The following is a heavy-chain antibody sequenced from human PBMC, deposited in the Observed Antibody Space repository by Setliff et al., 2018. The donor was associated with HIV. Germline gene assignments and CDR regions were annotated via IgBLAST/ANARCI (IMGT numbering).Heavy chain of an antibody. CDR3: ARAWGSGVGSSAY. V-gene: IGHV3-11*05. CDR2: ISGSTNYT. J-gene: IGHJ4*02. D-gene: IGHD6-25*01. Sequence: GESLKISCAASGFTFNDYYMSWIRKAPGKGLEWLSYISGSTNYTDYADSVKGRFTISRDNAKNLLYLHMNSLRADDTAIYYCARAWGSGVGSSAYWGQGTLVTVSA. CDR1: GFTFNDYY.